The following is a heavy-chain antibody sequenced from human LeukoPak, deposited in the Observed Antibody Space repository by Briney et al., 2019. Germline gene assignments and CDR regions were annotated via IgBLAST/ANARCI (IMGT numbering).Heavy chain of an antibody. CDR3: AREREYYYDSSGYYPAHFDY. J-gene: IGHJ4*02. CDR2: INPNSGGT. Sequence: ASVKVSCKPSGYIFIGYYMHWVRQAPGQGLEWMGWINPNSGGTNYAQKFQGRVTMTRDTSISTAYMELSRLRSDDTAVYYCAREREYYYDSSGYYPAHFDYWGQGTLVTVSS. V-gene: IGHV1-2*02. CDR1: GYIFIGYY. D-gene: IGHD3-22*01.